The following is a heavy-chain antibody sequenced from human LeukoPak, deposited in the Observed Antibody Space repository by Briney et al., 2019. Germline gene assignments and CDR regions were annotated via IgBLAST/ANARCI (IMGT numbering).Heavy chain of an antibody. D-gene: IGHD6-6*01. Sequence: GGSLRLSCAASAFTFSSYAMHWVRQAPGKGLEWVAVISYDGSNKYYADSVKGRFTISRDNSKNTLYLQMNSLRAEDTAVYYCARDLLAAARPAYFDYWGQGTLVTVSS. J-gene: IGHJ4*02. CDR1: AFTFSSYA. CDR2: ISYDGSNK. V-gene: IGHV3-30-3*01. CDR3: ARDLLAAARPAYFDY.